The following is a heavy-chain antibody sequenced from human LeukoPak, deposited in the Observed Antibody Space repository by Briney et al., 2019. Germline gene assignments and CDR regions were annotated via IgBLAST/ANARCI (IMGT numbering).Heavy chain of an antibody. V-gene: IGHV3-30*18. CDR2: ILYDGSYK. J-gene: IGHJ4*02. D-gene: IGHD3-10*01. CDR3: AKDQYPMVRGMMIAFDF. CDR1: GYTFSDYD. Sequence: PGGSLRLSCEASGYTFSDYDMHWVRQAPGKGLEWVAVILYDGSYKSYVDSVRGRFTISRDNSKDRLYLQMNSLRAEDTAIYYCAKDQYPMVRGMMIAFDFWGQGTRVTVSS.